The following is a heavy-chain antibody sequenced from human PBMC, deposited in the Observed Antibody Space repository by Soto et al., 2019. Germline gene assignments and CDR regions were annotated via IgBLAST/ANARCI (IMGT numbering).Heavy chain of an antibody. CDR3: ARDFPYCGSTSCYSAAPKY. CDR2: MSHDGSSS. V-gene: IGHV3-30-3*01. J-gene: IGHJ4*02. Sequence: GGSLRLSCAASGFSFSNYAMHWARQTPDKGLEWVAVMSHDGSSSFYADSVKGRFTISRDNSKTTLYLQMNSLSTEDTAVYYCARDFPYCGSTSCYSAAPKYWGQGTLVTVSS. CDR1: GFSFSNYA. D-gene: IGHD2-2*01.